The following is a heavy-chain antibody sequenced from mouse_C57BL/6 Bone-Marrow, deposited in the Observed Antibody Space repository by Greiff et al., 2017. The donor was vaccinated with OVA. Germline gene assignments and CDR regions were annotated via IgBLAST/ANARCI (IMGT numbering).Heavy chain of an antibody. V-gene: IGHV3-6*01. J-gene: IGHJ1*03. CDR1: GYSITSGYY. CDR2: ISYDGSN. Sequence: EVHLVESGPGLVKPSQSLSLTCSVTGYSITSGYYWNWIRQFPGNKLEWMGYISYDGSNNYNPSLKNRISITRDTSKNQFFLKLHSVTTEDTATYYCARDYYGPYWYFDVWGTGTTVTVSS. CDR3: ARDYYGPYWYFDV. D-gene: IGHD1-1*01.